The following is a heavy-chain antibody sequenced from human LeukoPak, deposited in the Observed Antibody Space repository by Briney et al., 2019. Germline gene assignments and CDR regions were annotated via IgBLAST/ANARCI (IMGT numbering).Heavy chain of an antibody. V-gene: IGHV3-23*01. Sequence: GGTLSLSCAASGFTFSSYAMSWVRQAPGKGLEWVWAISGSGGNKYYADLVRRRFTISRDNSKNTLYLQMNSLRAEDTAVYYCAKVVVGNPYIWFDPLGQGNLVTVSS. CDR3: AKVVVGNPYIWFDP. J-gene: IGHJ5*02. CDR2: ISGSGGNK. CDR1: GFTFSSYA. D-gene: IGHD2-21*01.